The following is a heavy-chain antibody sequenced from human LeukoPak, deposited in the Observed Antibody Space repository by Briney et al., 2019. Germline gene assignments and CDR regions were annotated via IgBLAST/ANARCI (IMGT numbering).Heavy chain of an antibody. V-gene: IGHV3-7*01. D-gene: IGHD3-10*01. CDR1: GFTFSSYW. J-gene: IGHJ4*02. CDR3: AREGYFGELFSFDY. CDR2: IKQDGSEK. Sequence: PGGALRLSCAASGFTFSSYWMSWVRQAPGKGLEWVANIKQDGSEKYYVDSVKGRFTISRDNAKNSLYLQMNSLRAEDTAVYYCAREGYFGELFSFDYWGQGTLVTVSS.